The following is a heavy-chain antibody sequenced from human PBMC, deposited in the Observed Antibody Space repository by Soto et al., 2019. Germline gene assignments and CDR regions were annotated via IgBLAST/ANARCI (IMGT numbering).Heavy chain of an antibody. V-gene: IGHV1-69*02. CDR2: IIPILGIA. Sequence: QVQLVQSGAEVKKPGSSVKVSCKASGGTFSSYTISWVRQAPGQGLEWMGRIIPILGIANYAQKFQGRVTXXADKSTSTAYMELSSLRSEDTAVYYCARGELDVDIVAAFDYWGQGTLVTXSS. CDR1: GGTFSSYT. J-gene: IGHJ4*02. D-gene: IGHD5-12*01. CDR3: ARGELDVDIVAAFDY.